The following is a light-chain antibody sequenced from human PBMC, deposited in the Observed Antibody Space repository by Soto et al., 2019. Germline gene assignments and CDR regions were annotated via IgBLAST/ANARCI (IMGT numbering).Light chain of an antibody. CDR3: SSYTTSSTPYV. CDR1: DSDVGGYNY. V-gene: IGLV2-14*01. J-gene: IGLJ1*01. CDR2: EVS. Sequence: HSALTQPASVSGSPGQSITISCTGTDSDVGGYNYVSWYQQHPGKAPKLIIYEVSNRPSGVSTRFSGSKSGNTASLTISGLQAEDEADYYCSSYTTSSTPYVFGTGTKVTVL.